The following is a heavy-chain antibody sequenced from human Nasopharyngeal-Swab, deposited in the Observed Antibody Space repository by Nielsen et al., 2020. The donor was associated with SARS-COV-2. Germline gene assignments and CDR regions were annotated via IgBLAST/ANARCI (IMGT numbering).Heavy chain of an antibody. J-gene: IGHJ6*03. D-gene: IGHD3-3*01. Sequence: GGSLRLSCAASGFTFSDYYMSWIRQAPGKGLEWVSYISSSGSTIYYADSVKGRFTISRDNAKNSLYLQMNSLRAEDTAVYYCAGNPTTVFGVVRTSYYYYYYMDVWGKGTTVTVSS. CDR2: ISSSGSTI. CDR1: GFTFSDYY. CDR3: AGNPTTVFGVVRTSYYYYYYMDV. V-gene: IGHV3-11*01.